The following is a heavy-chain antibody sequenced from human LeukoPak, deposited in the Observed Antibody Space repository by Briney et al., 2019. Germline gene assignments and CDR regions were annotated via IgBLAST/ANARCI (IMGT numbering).Heavy chain of an antibody. CDR1: GGTFSSFA. D-gene: IGHD3-22*01. CDR2: IIPVFGTP. V-gene: IGHV1-69*06. J-gene: IGHJ6*03. Sequence: GSSVKVSCKASGGTFSSFAISWVRQAHGQGLEWMGGIIPVFGTPNYAQKFQGRVTITADKSTSTAYMELSSLRSEDTAVYYCARILRGYYLYYYYYYYMDVWGKGTTVTISS. CDR3: ARILRGYYLYYYYYYYMDV.